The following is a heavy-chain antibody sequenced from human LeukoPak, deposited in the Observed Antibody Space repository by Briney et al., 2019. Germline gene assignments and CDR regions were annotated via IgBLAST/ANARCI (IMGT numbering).Heavy chain of an antibody. D-gene: IGHD3-22*01. CDR2: IYYSGST. CDR3: ANYYYDSSGNFDY. J-gene: IGHJ4*02. V-gene: IGHV4-39*01. Sequence: PSETLSLTCTVSGGSISSSSYYWGWIRQPPGKALEWIGSIYYSGSTYYNPSLKSRVTISVDTSKNQFSLKLSSVTAADTAVYYCANYYYDSSGNFDYWGQGTLVTVSS. CDR1: GGSISSSSYY.